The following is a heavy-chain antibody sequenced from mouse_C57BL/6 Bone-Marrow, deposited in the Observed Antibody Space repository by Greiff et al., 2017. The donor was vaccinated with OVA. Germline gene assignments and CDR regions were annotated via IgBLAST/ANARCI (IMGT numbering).Heavy chain of an antibody. CDR2: IYPGGGYT. CDR1: GYTFTNYW. CDR3: ALYEDYFSWFAY. D-gene: IGHD2-4*01. V-gene: IGHV1-63*01. J-gene: IGHJ3*01. Sequence: QVHLQPSGAELVRPGTSVKMSCKASGYTFTNYWIGWAKQSPGHGLEWIGDIYPGGGYTHYNEKFKGKATLTADKSSSTAYMQVSSLTSEDSAIYYCALYEDYFSWFAYWGQGTLVTVAA.